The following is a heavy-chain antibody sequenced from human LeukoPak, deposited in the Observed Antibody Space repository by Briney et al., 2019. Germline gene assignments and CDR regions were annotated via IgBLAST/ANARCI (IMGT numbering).Heavy chain of an antibody. J-gene: IGHJ4*02. Sequence: GGSLRLSCAASGFTFNTYAMSWVRQAPGKGLEWVSTISGSGGSTYYADSVKGRSTISRDNSKNTLYLQMNSLRAEDTAVYYXXKYTAYSTGWPSYWGQGTLVTVS. CDR1: GFTFNTYA. CDR2: ISGSGGST. V-gene: IGHV3-23*01. D-gene: IGHD6-19*01. CDR3: XKYTAYSTGWPSY.